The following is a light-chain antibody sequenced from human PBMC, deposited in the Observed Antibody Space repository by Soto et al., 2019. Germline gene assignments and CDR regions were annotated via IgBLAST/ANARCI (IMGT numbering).Light chain of an antibody. J-gene: IGLJ2*01. Sequence: QSVLTQPPSASGSPGQSITISCTGTSGDVGGYNSVSWYQQHPGKAPKLMIYEVNKRPSGVPDRFSGSKSDNTASLTVSGLQAEDEADYYCSSSAGNNNFGVFGGGTKLTVL. V-gene: IGLV2-8*01. CDR1: SGDVGGYNS. CDR2: EVN. CDR3: SSSAGNNNFGV.